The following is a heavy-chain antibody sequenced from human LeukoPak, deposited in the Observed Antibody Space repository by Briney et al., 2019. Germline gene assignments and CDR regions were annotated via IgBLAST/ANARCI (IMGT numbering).Heavy chain of an antibody. CDR3: ARKATTGPTKAAFDI. Sequence: SETLSLTCAVSGYSISSSNYWAWIRQPPGKGLEWMGHIYYSGSIYYNPSLKSRVTMSVDTSKNQFSLKLSSVTAVDTAVYYCARKATTGPTKAAFDIWGQGTMVTVSS. J-gene: IGHJ3*02. CDR1: GYSISSSNY. V-gene: IGHV4-28*05. CDR2: IYYSGSI. D-gene: IGHD4-17*01.